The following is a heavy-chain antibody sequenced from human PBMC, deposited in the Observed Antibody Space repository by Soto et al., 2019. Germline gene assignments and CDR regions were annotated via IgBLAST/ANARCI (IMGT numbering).Heavy chain of an antibody. CDR1: GGSVSSGSYY. J-gene: IGHJ4*02. Sequence: SETLSLTCTVSGGSVSSGSYYWSWIRQPPGKGLEWIGYIYYSGSTNYNPSLKSRVTISVDTSKNQFSLKLSSVTVADTAVYYCARERGYYYDSTGTRWGQGTLVTVS. D-gene: IGHD3-22*01. V-gene: IGHV4-61*01. CDR2: IYYSGST. CDR3: ARERGYYYDSTGTR.